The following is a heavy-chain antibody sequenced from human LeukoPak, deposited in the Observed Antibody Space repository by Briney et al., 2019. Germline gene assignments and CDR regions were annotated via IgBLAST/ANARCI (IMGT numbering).Heavy chain of an antibody. D-gene: IGHD6-19*01. CDR1: GFXFSTLP. CDR3: VNQISGWVY. V-gene: IGHV3-64D*06. CDR2: SNSNGRST. J-gene: IGHJ4*02. Sequence: GGSLRLSCSASGFXFSTLPMHWVRQAPGKGLEYVSGSNSNGRSTYYADSVKGRFTISRDNSKNTLYLQMSSLRPEDTALYYCVNQISGWVYWGQGTLVTVSS.